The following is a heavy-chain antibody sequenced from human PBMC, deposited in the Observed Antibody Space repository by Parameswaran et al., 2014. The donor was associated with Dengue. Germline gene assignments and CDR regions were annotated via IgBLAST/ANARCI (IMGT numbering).Heavy chain of an antibody. D-gene: IGHD6-6*01. J-gene: IGHJ6*03. CDR2: IYWDDNN. Sequence: RWIRQPPGKALEWLALIYWDDNNHYSPSLESRLTITKDTSENQVVLTMTNMDPVDTATYYCARRRQAARPAYMDVWGQGITVTVSS. CDR3: ARRRQAARPAYMDV. V-gene: IGHV2-5*08.